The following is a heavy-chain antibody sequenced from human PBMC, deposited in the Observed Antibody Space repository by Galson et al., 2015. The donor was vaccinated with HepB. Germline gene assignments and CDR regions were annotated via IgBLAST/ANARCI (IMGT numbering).Heavy chain of an antibody. CDR2: FDPEDGET. D-gene: IGHD2-2*01. CDR3: ATGGCSSTSCRSKPFDY. CDR1: GYTLTELS. J-gene: IGHJ4*02. V-gene: IGHV1-24*01. Sequence: QSGAEVKKPGESLKVSCKASGYTLTELSMYWVRQAPGKGLEWMGGFDPEDGETIYAQKFQGRVTMTEDTSTDTAYMELSSLRSEDTAVYYCATGGCSSTSCRSKPFDYWGQGTLVTVSS.